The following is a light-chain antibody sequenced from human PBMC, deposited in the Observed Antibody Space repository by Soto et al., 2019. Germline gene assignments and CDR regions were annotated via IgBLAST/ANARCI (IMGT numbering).Light chain of an antibody. V-gene: IGKV3-15*01. CDR3: QQYDNWPTWT. Sequence: EIVMTQSPATLSGSPGERATLSCRASQSIGSNLAWYQQKPGQAPRLLIFRASTRATGIPARFSGSGSGTEFSLTISSLQSEDFAVYYCQQYDNWPTWTFGQGTRWIS. CDR1: QSIGSN. CDR2: RAS. J-gene: IGKJ1*01.